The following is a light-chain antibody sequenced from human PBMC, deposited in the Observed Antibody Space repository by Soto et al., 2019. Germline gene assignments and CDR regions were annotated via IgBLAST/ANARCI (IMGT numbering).Light chain of an antibody. Sequence: SYELTQPPSVSVSPGQTASITCSGVKLGDKYACWYQQKPGQSPVLVIYQDSKRPSGIPERFSGSNSGNTATLTISGTQAMVEADYYCQAWDRSTFVVFGGGTKLTVL. CDR3: QAWDRSTFVV. CDR2: QDS. V-gene: IGLV3-1*01. CDR1: KLGDKY. J-gene: IGLJ2*01.